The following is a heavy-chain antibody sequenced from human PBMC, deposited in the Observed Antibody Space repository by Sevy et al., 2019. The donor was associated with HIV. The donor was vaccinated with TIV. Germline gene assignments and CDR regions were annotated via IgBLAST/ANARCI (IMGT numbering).Heavy chain of an antibody. CDR2: ISGSGRYT. V-gene: IGHV3-23*01. Sequence: GGSLRLSCAASGFTFSTYAMNWVRQAPGKGLEWVSSISGSGRYTYYADSVEGRFTISRDSSKNNLYLQMNSLRADDTAVYYCAKGFCSGGSCPRDYYYYGMDVWGQGTTVTVSS. CDR3: AKGFCSGGSCPRDYYYYGMDV. CDR1: GFTFSTYA. J-gene: IGHJ6*02. D-gene: IGHD2-15*01.